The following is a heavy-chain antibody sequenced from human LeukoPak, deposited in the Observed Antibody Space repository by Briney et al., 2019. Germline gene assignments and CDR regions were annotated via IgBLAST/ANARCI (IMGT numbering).Heavy chain of an antibody. Sequence: GGSLRLSYAPSGFTFSSYAMSWVRQAPEKGLEWVAVISGGGSGTYYADSVRGRFTISRDNSKNTVYLQMNSLRAEDTAIYYCAKAVGSSGYFSRDAFDIWGQGTMVTVSS. CDR1: GFTFSSYA. D-gene: IGHD3-22*01. J-gene: IGHJ3*02. V-gene: IGHV3-23*01. CDR2: ISGGGSGT. CDR3: AKAVGSSGYFSRDAFDI.